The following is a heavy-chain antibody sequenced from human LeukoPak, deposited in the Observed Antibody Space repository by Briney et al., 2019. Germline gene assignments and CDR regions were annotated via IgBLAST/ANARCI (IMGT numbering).Heavy chain of an antibody. CDR2: ISYDGSNK. Sequence: GGSLRLSCAASGFTFSSYAMHWVRQAPGKGLEWVAVISYDGSNKYYADSVKGRFTISRDNSKNTLYLKMNSLRAEDTAVYYCARAPPSSSWTNYYYYGMDVWGQGTTVTVSS. CDR1: GFTFSSYA. CDR3: ARAPPSSSWTNYYYYGMDV. J-gene: IGHJ6*02. V-gene: IGHV3-30-3*01. D-gene: IGHD6-13*01.